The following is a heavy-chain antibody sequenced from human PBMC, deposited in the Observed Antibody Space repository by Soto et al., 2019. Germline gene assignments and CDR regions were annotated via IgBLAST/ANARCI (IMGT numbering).Heavy chain of an antibody. Sequence: QVQLQQWGAGLLKPSETLSLTCAVYVGSFSCYYWSCIRQPPGQELEWFGEINHSGSTNYNPSIKIRVIISVDTSKNQFSLEMSSLTAADTAVYYCARGTTHSYYGMDVWGQGTTVTVSS. CDR1: VGSFSCYY. J-gene: IGHJ6*02. CDR2: INHSGST. V-gene: IGHV4-34*01. D-gene: IGHD1-7*01. CDR3: ARGTTHSYYGMDV.